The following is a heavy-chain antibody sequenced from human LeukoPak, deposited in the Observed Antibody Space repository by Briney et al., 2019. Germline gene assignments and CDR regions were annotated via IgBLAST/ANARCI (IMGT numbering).Heavy chain of an antibody. D-gene: IGHD3-3*01. CDR2: ISGSGGST. Sequence: GGSLRLSCAASGFTFSIYAMSWVRQAPGKGLEWVSAISGSGGSTYYADSVKGRFTISIDNSKNTLYLQMNSLRAEDRAVYYCAKASGTIFGVVIIYFDYWGQGTLVTVSS. J-gene: IGHJ4*02. CDR1: GFTFSIYA. CDR3: AKASGTIFGVVIIYFDY. V-gene: IGHV3-23*01.